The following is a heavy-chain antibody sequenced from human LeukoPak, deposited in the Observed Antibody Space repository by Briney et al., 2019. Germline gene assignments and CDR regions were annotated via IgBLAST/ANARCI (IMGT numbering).Heavy chain of an antibody. J-gene: IGHJ6*03. CDR2: ISGSGGST. D-gene: IGHD6-13*01. CDR3: ARVWQQLANYYYYYMDV. V-gene: IGHV3-23*01. Sequence: GGTLRLSCAASGFTFSSYGMSWVRQAPGKGLEWVSAISGSGGSTYYADSVKGRFTISRDNAKNSLYLQMNSLRAEDTAVYYCARVWQQLANYYYYYMDVWGKGTTVTISS. CDR1: GFTFSSYG.